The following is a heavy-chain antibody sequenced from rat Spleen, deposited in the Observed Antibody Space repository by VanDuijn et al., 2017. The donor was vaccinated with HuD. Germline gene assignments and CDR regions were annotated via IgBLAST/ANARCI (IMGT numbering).Heavy chain of an antibody. CDR3: ATDRHFDY. CDR1: GFTFSSFP. V-gene: IGHV5-46*01. Sequence: EVQLVESGGGLVQPGRSMKLSCAASGFTFSSFPMAWVRQGPTEGLEWVATISYDGSSTYYRDSVKGRFTISRDNAKSTLYLQMDSLRSEDTATYYCATDRHFDYWGQGVMVTVSS. CDR2: ISYDGSST. J-gene: IGHJ2*01.